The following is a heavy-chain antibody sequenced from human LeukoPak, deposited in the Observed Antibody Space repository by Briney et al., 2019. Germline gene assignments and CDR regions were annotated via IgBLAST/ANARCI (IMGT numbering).Heavy chain of an antibody. CDR2: ISGDVGTT. CDR3: AKVSAPYSSSWYFDY. CDR1: GFTFDDYA. J-gene: IGHJ4*02. D-gene: IGHD6-13*01. V-gene: IGHV3-43*02. Sequence: GGSLRLSCAASGFTFDDYAMHWARLAPGKGLEWVSLISGDVGTTYYADSVKGRFTISRDNSENSLYLQMNSLRTEDTALYYCAKVSAPYSSSWYFDYWGQGTLVTVSS.